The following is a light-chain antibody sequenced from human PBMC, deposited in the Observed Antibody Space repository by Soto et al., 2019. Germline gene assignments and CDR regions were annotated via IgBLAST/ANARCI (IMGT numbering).Light chain of an antibody. J-gene: IGKJ1*01. V-gene: IGKV3D-15*01. CDR2: AAS. CDR3: QQYNNWWT. CDR1: ETVRSN. Sequence: DRGRTHSPATLSVSPGERATLSCRASETVRSNLAWYQQKPGQAPRLLIYAASTRATGIPARFIGNGSGTEFTLTISSLQSEDFAAYYCQQYNNWWTFGQGTKVDIK.